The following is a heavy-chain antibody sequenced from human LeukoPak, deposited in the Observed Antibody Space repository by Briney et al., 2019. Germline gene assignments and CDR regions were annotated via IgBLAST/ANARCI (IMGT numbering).Heavy chain of an antibody. D-gene: IGHD1-14*01. Sequence: SETLCLTCAVSGYSISSGYYWGWIRQPPGKGLEWIGNIYHSGSTHYNPSLRSRVTISVDKSKNRISLRLTSVTAADTAVYYCARVGDTGWGQGTLVTVSS. CDR1: GYSISSGYY. J-gene: IGHJ4*02. CDR2: IYHSGST. V-gene: IGHV4-38-2*01. CDR3: ARVGDTG.